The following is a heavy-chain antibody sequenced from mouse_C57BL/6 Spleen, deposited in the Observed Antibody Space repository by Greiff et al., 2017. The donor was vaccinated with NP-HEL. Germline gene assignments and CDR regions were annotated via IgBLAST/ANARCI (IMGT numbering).Heavy chain of an antibody. CDR3: ARQLRLRDYYAMDY. Sequence: QVQLKQPGAELVRPGSSVKLSCKASGYTFTSYWMHWVKQRPIQGLEWIGNIDPSDSETHYNQKFKDKATLTVDKSSSTAYMQLSSLTSEDSAVYYCARQLRLRDYYAMDYWGQGTSVTVSS. CDR1: GYTFTSYW. CDR2: IDPSDSET. D-gene: IGHD3-2*02. J-gene: IGHJ4*01. V-gene: IGHV1-52*01.